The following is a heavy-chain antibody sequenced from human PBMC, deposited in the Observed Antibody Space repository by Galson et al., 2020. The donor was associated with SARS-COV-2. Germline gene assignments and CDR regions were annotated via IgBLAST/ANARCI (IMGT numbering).Heavy chain of an antibody. J-gene: IGHJ1*01. V-gene: IGHV1-2*02. Sequence: ASVKVSCQASGYTFTGFYMHWVRQAPGPGLDWAGWINPHSGATNYAQKSQGRVTMTTDTPISTVYMELSRLTFDDTAIYDCATFRDATADGGQGTLVTVSS. CDR3: ATFRDATAD. D-gene: IGHD2-21*01. CDR2: INPHSGAT. CDR1: GYTFTGFY.